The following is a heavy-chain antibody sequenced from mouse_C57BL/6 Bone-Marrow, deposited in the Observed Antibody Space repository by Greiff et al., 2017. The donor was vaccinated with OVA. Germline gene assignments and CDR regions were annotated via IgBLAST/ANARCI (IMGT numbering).Heavy chain of an antibody. Sequence: EVKLQESGAELVKPGASVKLSCTASGFTIKDYYMHWVKQRTEQGLEWIGRIDPEDGETKYAPKLQGKATITADKSSNKAYLQLSSLTSDDTSVYYCAAPWIYYGNYGDFDYWGQGTTLTVSS. J-gene: IGHJ2*01. CDR1: GFTIKDYY. CDR2: IDPEDGET. CDR3: AAPWIYYGNYGDFDY. D-gene: IGHD2-1*01. V-gene: IGHV14-2*01.